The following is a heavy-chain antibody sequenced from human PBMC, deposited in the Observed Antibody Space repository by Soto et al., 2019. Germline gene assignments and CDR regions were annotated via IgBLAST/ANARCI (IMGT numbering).Heavy chain of an antibody. J-gene: IGHJ5*02. CDR2: ISAYNGNT. CDR3: ARARQSYCTNGVCCNWFDP. CDR1: GYTFTSYG. Sequence: EASVKVSCKASGYTFTSYGIIWVRQAPGQGLEWMGWISAYNGNTNYAQKLQGRVTMTTDTSTSTAYMELRSLRSDDTAVYYCARARQSYCTNGVCCNWFDPWGQGTLVTVSS. V-gene: IGHV1-18*01. D-gene: IGHD2-8*01.